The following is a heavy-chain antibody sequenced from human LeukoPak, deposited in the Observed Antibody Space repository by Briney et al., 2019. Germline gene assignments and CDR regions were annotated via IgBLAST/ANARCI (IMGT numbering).Heavy chain of an antibody. J-gene: IGHJ4*02. V-gene: IGHV3-21*04. CDR1: GFTFSSYS. D-gene: IGHD6-6*01. CDR3: AKDKEAARRSGGYYFDY. CDR2: ISSSSSYI. Sequence: PGRSLRLSCAASGFTFSSYSMNWVRQAPGKGLEWVSSISSSSSYIYYADSVKGRFTISRDNAKNSLYLQMNSLRAEDTAVYYRAKDKEAARRSGGYYFDYWGQGTLVTVSS.